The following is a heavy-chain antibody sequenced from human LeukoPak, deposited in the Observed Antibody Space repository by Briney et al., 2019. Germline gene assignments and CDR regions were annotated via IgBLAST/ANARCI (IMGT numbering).Heavy chain of an antibody. CDR1: GFTLSSYS. Sequence: GGSLRLSCAASGFTLSSYSMNWVRQAPGKGLEWVSYISSSSTTIYYADFVKGRFTISRDKAKNSPYLQMNSLRAEDTAVYYCATSSSYDWGQGTLVTVSS. CDR3: ATSSSYD. D-gene: IGHD6-13*01. J-gene: IGHJ4*02. CDR2: ISSSSTTI. V-gene: IGHV3-48*01.